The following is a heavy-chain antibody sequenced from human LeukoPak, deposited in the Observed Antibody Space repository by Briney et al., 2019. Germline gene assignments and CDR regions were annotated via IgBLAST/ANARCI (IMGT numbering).Heavy chain of an antibody. CDR1: GFDFNTYE. CDR3: ARDAPYLVGATYFDY. J-gene: IGHJ4*02. CDR2: IGDTGETI. V-gene: IGHV3-48*03. D-gene: IGHD1-26*01. Sequence: PGGSLRLTCVASGFDFNTYEMTWVRQAPGKGLEWVSYIGDTGETIYYADSVKGRFTVSRDNAKNSVYLQMNSLRAEDTAVYYCARDAPYLVGATYFDYWGQGTLVTVSS.